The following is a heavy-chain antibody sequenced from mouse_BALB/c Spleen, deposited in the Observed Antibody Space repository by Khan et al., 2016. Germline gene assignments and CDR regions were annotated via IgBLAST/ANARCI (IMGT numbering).Heavy chain of an antibody. Sequence: QVQLKESGAELARPGASVTMSCKASGYTFTSYTMFWVKQRPGQGLEWIGYIAPRSDYTDYNQKFKDKATLTADKSSTTAYMQLNSLTSEDSAVYYCARDVWLLGYFDYWGQGTTLTVSS. CDR1: GYTFTSYT. D-gene: IGHD2-3*01. CDR2: IAPRSDYT. J-gene: IGHJ2*01. CDR3: ARDVWLLGYFDY. V-gene: IGHV1-4*01.